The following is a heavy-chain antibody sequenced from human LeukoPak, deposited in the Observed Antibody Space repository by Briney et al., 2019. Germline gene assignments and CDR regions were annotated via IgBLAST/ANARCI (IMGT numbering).Heavy chain of an antibody. Sequence: ASVKVSCKASGYTFTGYYMHWVRQAPGQGLEWMGWINPNSGGTNYAQKFQGRVTMTRDTSISTAYMELSRLRSDDTAVYYCTRDRGYSSSTYYFDYWGQGTLVTVSS. J-gene: IGHJ4*02. CDR2: INPNSGGT. V-gene: IGHV1-2*02. CDR1: GYTFTGYY. CDR3: TRDRGYSSSTYYFDY. D-gene: IGHD6-13*01.